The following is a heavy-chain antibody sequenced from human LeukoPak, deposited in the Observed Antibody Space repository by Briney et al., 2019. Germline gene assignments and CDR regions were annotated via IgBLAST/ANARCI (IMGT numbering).Heavy chain of an antibody. Sequence: SETLSLTRTVSGDSISSSSYYWGWIRQPPGKGLEWIGSIYYTGSTYYNPSLKSRVTISVDTSKNQFSLKLSSVTAADTAVYYCASLSRTGDYYDSSGYYYFDYWGQGTLVTVSS. V-gene: IGHV4-39*01. CDR1: GDSISSSSYY. J-gene: IGHJ4*02. CDR3: ASLSRTGDYYDSSGYYYFDY. CDR2: IYYTGST. D-gene: IGHD3-22*01.